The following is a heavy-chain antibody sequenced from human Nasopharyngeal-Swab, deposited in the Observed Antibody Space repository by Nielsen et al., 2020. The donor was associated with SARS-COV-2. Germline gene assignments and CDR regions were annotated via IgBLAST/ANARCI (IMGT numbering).Heavy chain of an antibody. CDR2: IYYSGTT. CDR1: GGSISSSTYY. Sequence: SETLSLTCTVSGGSISSSTYYWGWIRQSPGRGLEWIGSIYYSGTTYYNPSLKSRVTVSVDTSKNQFSLRLTSVTAAGTAVYYCSRGLSGIFPSPVLGLGPWYSYFFMDVWDQGTTVTVSS. CDR3: SRGLSGIFPSPVLGLGPWYSYFFMDV. V-gene: IGHV4-39*07. D-gene: IGHD2-21*01. J-gene: IGHJ6*02.